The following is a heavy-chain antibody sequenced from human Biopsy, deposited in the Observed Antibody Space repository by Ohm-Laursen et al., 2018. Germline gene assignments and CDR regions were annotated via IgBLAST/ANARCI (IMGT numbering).Heavy chain of an antibody. D-gene: IGHD3-22*01. CDR2: VYYTGST. V-gene: IGHV4-59*01. CDR1: GGSIRGYH. Sequence: SETLSLTCSVSGGSIRGYHWSWIRQPPGKGLEWIGYVYYTGSTDYNPSLQSRVTISVDTSKNHFSLRLRSVTPADTAMYYCARDRGYYSDRTVPGYFDLWGRGTLVTVSS. J-gene: IGHJ2*01. CDR3: ARDRGYYSDRTVPGYFDL.